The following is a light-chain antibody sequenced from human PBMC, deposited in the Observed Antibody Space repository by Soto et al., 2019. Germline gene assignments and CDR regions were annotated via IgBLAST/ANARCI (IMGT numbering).Light chain of an antibody. CDR1: QGISSY. Sequence: AIRMTQSPSSFSASTGDRVTITCRASQGISSYLAWYQQKPGKAPKLLIYAASTLQSGVPSRFSGSGSGTDFTLTISCLQSEDFATYYCQQSYSVPPTFGQGTKVDIK. CDR2: AAS. CDR3: QQSYSVPPT. V-gene: IGKV1-8*01. J-gene: IGKJ1*01.